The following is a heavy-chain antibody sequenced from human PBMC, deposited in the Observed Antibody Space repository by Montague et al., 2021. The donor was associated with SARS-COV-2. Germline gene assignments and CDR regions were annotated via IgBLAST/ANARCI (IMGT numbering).Heavy chain of an antibody. CDR3: ARGLPVTTLFYYFGMDV. D-gene: IGHD4-11*01. V-gene: IGHV4-34*01. Sequence: PRKGLEWIGEINHYGSTNYNPSLKSRVTMSVDTSKIQFSLKLRSVTAADTAVYYCARGLPVTTLFYYFGMDVWGQGTTVTVSS. J-gene: IGHJ6*02. CDR2: INHYGST.